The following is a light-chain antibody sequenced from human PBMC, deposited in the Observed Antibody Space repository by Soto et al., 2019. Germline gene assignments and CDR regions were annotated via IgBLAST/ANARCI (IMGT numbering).Light chain of an antibody. V-gene: IGLV1-40*01. CDR2: GNS. CDR3: QSYDSSLSGVV. Sequence: QSVLTQPPSVSGAPGQRVTISCTGSSSNIGAGYDVHWYQQLPGTAPKLLIYGNSNRPSGVPDRFSGSKSGTSASLAITGLQDEDEADYYCQSYDSSLSGVVFGGGTMVTVL. J-gene: IGLJ2*01. CDR1: SSNIGAGYD.